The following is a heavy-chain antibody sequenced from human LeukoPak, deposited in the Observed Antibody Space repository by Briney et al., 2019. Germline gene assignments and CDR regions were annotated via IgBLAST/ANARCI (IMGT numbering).Heavy chain of an antibody. D-gene: IGHD3-22*01. CDR2: IWYDGSNK. Sequence: GGSLRLSCAASGFTFSSYGMHWVRQAPGKGLEWVAVIWYDGSNKYYADSVKGRFTISRDNSKNTLYLQMNSLRAEDTAVYYCARDPNYDSSGYMDHYFDYWGQGTLVTVSS. V-gene: IGHV3-33*01. J-gene: IGHJ4*02. CDR1: GFTFSSYG. CDR3: ARDPNYDSSGYMDHYFDY.